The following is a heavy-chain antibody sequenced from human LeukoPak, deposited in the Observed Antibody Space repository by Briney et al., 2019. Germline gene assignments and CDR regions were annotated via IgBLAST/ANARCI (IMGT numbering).Heavy chain of an antibody. CDR2: IKQDGSEK. D-gene: IGHD1-1*01. CDR3: ARDSNNWNDGSIDY. V-gene: IGHV3-7*01. CDR1: GFTFSSRDW. Sequence: GGSLRLSCVASGFTFSSRDWMTWARQAPGKGLEWVANIKQDGSEKNYVDSVKGRFTISRDNAKNSVDLQMNSLRVEDTAVYYCARDSNNWNDGSIDYWGQGTLVTVSS. J-gene: IGHJ4*02.